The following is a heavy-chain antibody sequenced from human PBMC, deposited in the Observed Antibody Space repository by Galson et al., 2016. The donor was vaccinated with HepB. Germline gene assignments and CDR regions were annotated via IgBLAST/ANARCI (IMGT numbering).Heavy chain of an antibody. CDR1: GFTFGSFT. Sequence: SLRLSCAASGFTFGSFTMTWVRQAPGNGLEWVSTISSTSKYINYADSVKGRFTVSRDNAKSSVSLQMNSLRAEDTAVYYCAKAGTVAAAEYWGQGTLVTVSS. CDR3: AKAGTVAAAEY. D-gene: IGHD6-19*01. CDR2: ISSTSKYI. V-gene: IGHV3-21*01. J-gene: IGHJ4*02.